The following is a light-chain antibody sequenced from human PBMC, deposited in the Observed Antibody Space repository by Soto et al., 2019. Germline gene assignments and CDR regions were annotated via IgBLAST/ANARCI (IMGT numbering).Light chain of an antibody. CDR3: QQLNTFPPFFT. Sequence: DIQLTQSPSFLSASVGDRVTITCRASQGIRSYLACYQQRQVKAPELLIYGASTLRPGGASRFSGSGSGTEFTLTISSLQPEDFATYFCQQLNTFPPFFTFGPGTKVDIK. J-gene: IGKJ3*01. CDR2: GAS. CDR1: QGIRSY. V-gene: IGKV1-9*01.